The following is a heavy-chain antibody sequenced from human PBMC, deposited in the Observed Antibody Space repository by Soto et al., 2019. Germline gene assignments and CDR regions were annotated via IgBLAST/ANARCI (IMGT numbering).Heavy chain of an antibody. V-gene: IGHV3-23*01. CDR1: GFTLSSYA. D-gene: IGHD3-3*01. CDR3: AKGVGEWLLDWFDP. Sequence: VQLLESGGGLVQPGTSLRLSCAASGFTLSSYAMTWVRQAPGEGLEWVSAISGRGGGTYYADSVKGRFTISRDNSKNTLYLQMNSLRADDTAVYYCAKGVGEWLLDWFDPWGQGTLVTVSS. CDR2: ISGRGGGT. J-gene: IGHJ5*02.